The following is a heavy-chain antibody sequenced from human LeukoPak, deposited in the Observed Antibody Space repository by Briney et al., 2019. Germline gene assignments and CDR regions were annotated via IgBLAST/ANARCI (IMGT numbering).Heavy chain of an antibody. CDR2: IYPGDSDT. CDR3: ARSPTSYYDILSYFDY. D-gene: IGHD3-9*01. J-gene: IGHJ4*02. V-gene: IGHV5-51*01. Sequence: GESLKIPCKGSGYSFTSYWIDWVRQMPGKGLEWMGIIYPGDSDTRYSPSFQGQVTISADKSISTAYLQWSSLKASDTAMYYCARSPTSYYDILSYFDYWGQGTLVTVSS. CDR1: GYSFTSYW.